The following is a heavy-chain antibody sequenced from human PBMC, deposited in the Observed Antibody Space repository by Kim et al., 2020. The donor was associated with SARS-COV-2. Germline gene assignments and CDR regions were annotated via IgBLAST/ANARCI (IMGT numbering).Heavy chain of an antibody. CDR2: IYNSGST. J-gene: IGHJ4*02. CDR3: ARGTPLTWLSSGWSGHFFDY. CDR1: GGSISGFY. D-gene: IGHD6-19*01. Sequence: SETLSLTCTVSGGSISGFYWTWIRQPPGKGLEWIGYIYNSGSTNYNPSLKSRVTISSDTSRNQFSLKLNSVTAADTAVYYCARGTPLTWLSSGWSGHFFDYRGQGTVVPVSS. V-gene: IGHV4-59*01.